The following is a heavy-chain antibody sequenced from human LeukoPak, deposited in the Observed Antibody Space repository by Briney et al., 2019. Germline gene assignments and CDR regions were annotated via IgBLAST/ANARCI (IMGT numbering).Heavy chain of an antibody. CDR3: ARVADYYGSGSYYLDY. CDR2: IYYSGST. CDR1: GGSISRGGYY. D-gene: IGHD3-10*01. J-gene: IGHJ4*02. Sequence: SQTLSLTCTVSGGSISRGGYYWSWIRQHPGKGLEWIGYIYYSGSTYYNPSLKSRVTISVDTSKNQFSLKLSSVTAADTAVYYCARVADYYGSGSYYLDYWGQGTLVTVSS. V-gene: IGHV4-31*03.